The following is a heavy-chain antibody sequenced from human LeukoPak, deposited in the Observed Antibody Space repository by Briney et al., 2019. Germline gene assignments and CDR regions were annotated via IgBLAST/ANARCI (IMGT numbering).Heavy chain of an antibody. D-gene: IGHD2-15*01. CDR2: ISYDGSNE. Sequence: GGSLRLSCAASGLPFSSYAMHWVRQAPGKGLEWVALISYDGSNEHYADSVKGRFTISRDNSKNTLYLQMNSLRPEDMAVYHCAKSMISCIGNNCYSPDYWGQGTLVTVSS. CDR1: GLPFSSYA. CDR3: AKSMISCIGNNCYSPDY. V-gene: IGHV3-30*18. J-gene: IGHJ4*02.